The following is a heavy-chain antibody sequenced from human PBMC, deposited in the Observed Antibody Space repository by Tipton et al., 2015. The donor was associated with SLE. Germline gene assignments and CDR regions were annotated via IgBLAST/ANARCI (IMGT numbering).Heavy chain of an antibody. CDR2: IYYSGST. Sequence: LRLSCTVSGGSISSYYWSWIRQPPGKGLEWIGYIYYSGSTNYNPSLKSRVTISVDTSKNQFSLKLRSVTAADTAVYYCASEGRGSSEYFQHWGQGTLVTVSS. V-gene: IGHV4-59*01. CDR1: GGSISSYY. J-gene: IGHJ1*01. D-gene: IGHD3-10*01. CDR3: ASEGRGSSEYFQH.